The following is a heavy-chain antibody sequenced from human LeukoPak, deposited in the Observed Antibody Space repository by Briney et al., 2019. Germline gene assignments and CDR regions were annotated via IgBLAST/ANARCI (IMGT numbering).Heavy chain of an antibody. CDR1: GGSISSSSYY. CDR3: ASRQSQWLVQYYFDY. CDR2: IYYSGST. V-gene: IGHV4-39*01. D-gene: IGHD6-19*01. Sequence: PSETLSLTCTVSGGSISSSSYYWGWIRQPPGKGLEWIGSIYYSGSTYYNPSLKCRVTISVDTSKNQFSLKLSSVTAADTAVYYCASRQSQWLVQYYFDYWGQGTLVTVSS. J-gene: IGHJ4*02.